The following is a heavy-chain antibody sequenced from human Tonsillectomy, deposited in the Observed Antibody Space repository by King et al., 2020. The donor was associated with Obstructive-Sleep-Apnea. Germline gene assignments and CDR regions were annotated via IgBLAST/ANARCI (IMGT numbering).Heavy chain of an antibody. CDR1: GFTFSDYY. Sequence: VQLVESGGGLGKPGGSLRLSCSASGFTFSDYYMNCVRKAPGKGLQWVSSISSSSSYIYYADSLTGRVTISRDNAKNSLYLQMNSLRVEDTAVYYCARDGYYYDSSGSYYFDYWGQGTLVTVSS. V-gene: IGHV3-21*01. D-gene: IGHD3-22*01. J-gene: IGHJ4*02. CDR3: ARDGYYYDSSGSYYFDY. CDR2: ISSSSSYI.